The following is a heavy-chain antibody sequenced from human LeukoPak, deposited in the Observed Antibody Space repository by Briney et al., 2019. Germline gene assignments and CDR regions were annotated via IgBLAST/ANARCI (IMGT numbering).Heavy chain of an antibody. J-gene: IGHJ4*02. CDR1: GYTFTSYY. CDR2: INPSGGST. V-gene: IGHV1-46*01. CDR3: ARDGEAVGRRWLQFTDFDY. Sequence: ASVKVSCKASGYTFTSYYMHWVRQAPGQGLEWMGIINPSGGSTSYAQKFQGRVTMTRDTSTSTVYMELSSLGSEDTAVYYCARDGEAVGRRWLQFTDFDYWGQGTLVTVFS. D-gene: IGHD5-24*01.